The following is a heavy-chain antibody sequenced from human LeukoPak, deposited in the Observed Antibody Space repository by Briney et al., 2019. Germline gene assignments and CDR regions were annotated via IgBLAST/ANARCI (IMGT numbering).Heavy chain of an antibody. D-gene: IGHD2-2*01. J-gene: IGHJ4*02. Sequence: GSLRLSCAASGFTFSNSWMSWIRQPPGKGLEWIGYIYYSGSTNYIPSLKSRVTISVDTSKNQFSLNLSSVTAADTAVYYCARSSMSSAQRYAIDYWGQGTLVTVSS. CDR2: IYYSGST. CDR3: ARSSMSSAQRYAIDY. V-gene: IGHV4-59*01. CDR1: GFTFSNSW.